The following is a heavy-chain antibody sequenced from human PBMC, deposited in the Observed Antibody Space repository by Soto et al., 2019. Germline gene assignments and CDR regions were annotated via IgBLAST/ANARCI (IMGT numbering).Heavy chain of an antibody. D-gene: IGHD2-15*01. CDR3: AREPRYCRGGSCSITGDAYDI. Sequence: GGSLRLSCTASGFIVSDTYVNWVRQAPGKGLEWVSVISNRGDTHYADSVRGRLSLSRDISDNTLHLQMNNLRVEDTAVYYCAREPRYCRGGSCSITGDAYDIWGQGTMVTVS. CDR2: ISNRGDT. J-gene: IGHJ3*02. V-gene: IGHV3-66*01. CDR1: GFIVSDTY.